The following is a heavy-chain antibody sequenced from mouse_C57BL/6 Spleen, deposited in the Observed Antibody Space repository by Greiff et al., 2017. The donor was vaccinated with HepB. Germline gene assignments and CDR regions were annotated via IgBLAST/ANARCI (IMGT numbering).Heavy chain of an antibody. CDR1: GYTFTSYW. CDR2: IDPSDSYT. J-gene: IGHJ3*01. CDR3: ASPYYDYDSWFAY. D-gene: IGHD2-4*01. Sequence: QVHVKQSGAELVKPGASVKLSCKASGYTFTSYWMQWVKQRPGQGLEWIGEIDPSDSYTNYNQKFKGKATLTVDTSSSTAYMQLSSLTSEDSAVYYCASPYYDYDSWFAYWGQGTLVTVSA. V-gene: IGHV1-50*01.